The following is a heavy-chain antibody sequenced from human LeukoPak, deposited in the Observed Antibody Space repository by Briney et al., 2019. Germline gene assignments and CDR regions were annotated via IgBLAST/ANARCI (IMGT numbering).Heavy chain of an antibody. CDR2: ISASGSTT. V-gene: IGHV3-23*01. CDR3: AKARTPYNSGFDY. J-gene: IGHJ4*02. CDR1: GFTFTDYA. D-gene: IGHD6-19*01. Sequence: PGGSLRLSCAASGFTFTDYAMGWVCQAPGQGLEWASTISASGSTTYYADSVRGRFTISRDNSKNTLSLQMSSLRAEDTAVYYCAKARTPYNSGFDYWAREPWSPSPQ.